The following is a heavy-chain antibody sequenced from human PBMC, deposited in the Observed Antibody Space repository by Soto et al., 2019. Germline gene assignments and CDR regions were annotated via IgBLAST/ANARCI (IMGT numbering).Heavy chain of an antibody. CDR2: IIPIVGTA. Sequence: ASVKVSCKGCGWTFNNYSINWVGQAPGQGREWMGGIIPIVGTATYAQTFQGRVTITADKSTGSAYMELNSLRAEDTAVYYCAKDLYRINYDSSRVTPGYWAQETLVAVSS. V-gene: IGHV1-69*06. D-gene: IGHD3-22*01. CDR1: GWTFNNYS. J-gene: IGHJ4*02. CDR3: AKDLYRINYDSSRVTPGY.